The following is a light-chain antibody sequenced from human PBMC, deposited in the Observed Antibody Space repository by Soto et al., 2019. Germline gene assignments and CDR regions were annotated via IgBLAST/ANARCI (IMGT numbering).Light chain of an antibody. Sequence: IVLTQSPGTLSLSPGDRATLSCRASQSVSSNLAWYQQKPGQAPRLLIYGASTRATGIPARFSGSGSGTEFTLTISSLQSEDFAVYYCQQYNNWPLTFGGGTKVDI. V-gene: IGKV3-15*01. CDR3: QQYNNWPLT. CDR2: GAS. CDR1: QSVSSN. J-gene: IGKJ4*01.